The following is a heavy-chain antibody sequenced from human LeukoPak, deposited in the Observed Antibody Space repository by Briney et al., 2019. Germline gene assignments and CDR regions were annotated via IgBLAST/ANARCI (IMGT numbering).Heavy chain of an antibody. CDR3: ARPRYGSGSLDS. V-gene: IGHV4-34*01. CDR2: VNLGGST. Sequence: PSETLSLTCAVYGGSFSGHYWTWIRQPPGKGLEWIGEVNLGGSTPYNPSLYNRDTLSVDTSQNPFSLKLTSVTAADTAVYDSARPRYGSGSLDSWGQGTLVTVSS. J-gene: IGHJ4*02. CDR1: GGSFSGHY. D-gene: IGHD3-10*01.